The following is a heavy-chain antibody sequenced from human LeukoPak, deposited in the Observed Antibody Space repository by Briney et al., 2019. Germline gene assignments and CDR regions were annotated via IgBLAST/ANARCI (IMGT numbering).Heavy chain of an antibody. CDR2: IGGNGGNT. J-gene: IGHJ3*02. Sequence: PGGSLRLSCAASGFTFSSYGMNWVRQAPGKGLEWVSSIGGNGGNTYYADSVKGRFTISRDNSKNTLYLQMNSLRAEDTAVYFCAKDDLPNIVATINPFDMWGQGTMVSVSS. CDR3: AKDDLPNIVATINPFDM. CDR1: GFTFSSYG. V-gene: IGHV3-23*01. D-gene: IGHD5-12*01.